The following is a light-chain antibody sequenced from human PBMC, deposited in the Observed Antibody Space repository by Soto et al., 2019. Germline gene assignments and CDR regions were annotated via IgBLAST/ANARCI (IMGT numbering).Light chain of an antibody. CDR2: GAS. CDR1: QSMSTY. Sequence: EIVLTQFPATLSLSPGERATLSCRASQSMSTYLAWYQQKPGQAPRLLIYGASNRATGIPARFSGSGSGTDFTLTIGSLEPEDSAVYYCHQRGTWPETFGQGTKVEIK. CDR3: HQRGTWPET. V-gene: IGKV3-11*01. J-gene: IGKJ1*01.